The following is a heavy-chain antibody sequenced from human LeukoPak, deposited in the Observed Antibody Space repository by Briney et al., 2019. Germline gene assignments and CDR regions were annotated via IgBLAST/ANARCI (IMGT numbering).Heavy chain of an antibody. V-gene: IGHV3-30*18. J-gene: IGHJ4*02. CDR1: GFTFSSYG. CDR2: ISYDGSNK. Sequence: GRSLRLSCAASGFTFSSYGMHWVRQAPGKGLEWGAVISYDGSNKYYADSVKGRFTISRDNPKNPLYLQLSSLRAEDTAVYYCGKMEGRGVDFDYWGRGTLVTVSS. D-gene: IGHD3-10*01. CDR3: GKMEGRGVDFDY.